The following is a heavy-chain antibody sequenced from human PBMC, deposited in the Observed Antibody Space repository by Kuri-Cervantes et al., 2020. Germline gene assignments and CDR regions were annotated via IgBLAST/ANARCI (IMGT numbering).Heavy chain of an antibody. Sequence: GGSLRLSCAASGFTFSSYGMHWVRQAPGKGLEWVAVISYDGSNKYYADSVKGRFTISRDNSKNTLYLQMNSLRAEDTSVYYCARYCSSSSCWDAFDIWGQGTMVTVSS. J-gene: IGHJ3*02. CDR2: ISYDGSNK. V-gene: IGHV3-30*03. CDR3: ARYCSSSSCWDAFDI. D-gene: IGHD2-15*01. CDR1: GFTFSSYG.